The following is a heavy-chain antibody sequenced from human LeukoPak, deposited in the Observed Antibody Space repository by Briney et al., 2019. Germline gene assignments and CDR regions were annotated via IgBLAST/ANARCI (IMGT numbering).Heavy chain of an antibody. CDR3: AKVPGVGAMSYFDY. V-gene: IGHV3-30-3*01. J-gene: IGHJ4*02. D-gene: IGHD1-26*01. CDR2: ISYDGSNK. CDR1: GFTFSSYA. Sequence: PGGSLRLSCAASGFTFSSYAMHWVRQAPGKGLEWVALISYDGSNKYYADSVKGRFTISRDNSKNTLYLQMNSLRAEDTAVYYCAKVPGVGAMSYFDYWGQGTLVTVSS.